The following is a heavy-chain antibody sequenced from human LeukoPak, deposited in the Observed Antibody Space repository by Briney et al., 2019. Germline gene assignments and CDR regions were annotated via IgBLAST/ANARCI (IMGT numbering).Heavy chain of an antibody. J-gene: IGHJ4*02. D-gene: IGHD6-19*01. CDR3: ARDPLRYSSGLAPYYFDY. CDR1: GFTFSSYG. V-gene: IGHV3-30*19. Sequence: HPGGSLRLSCAASGFTFSSYGMHWVRQAPGKGLEWVAVISYDGSNKYYADSVKGRFTISRDNSKNTLYLQMNSLRAEDTAVYYCARDPLRYSSGLAPYYFDYWGQGTLVTVSS. CDR2: ISYDGSNK.